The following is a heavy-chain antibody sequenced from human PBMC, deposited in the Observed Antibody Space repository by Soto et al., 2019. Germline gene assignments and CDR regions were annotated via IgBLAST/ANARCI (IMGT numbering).Heavy chain of an antibody. V-gene: IGHV3-7*01. Sequence: PGGSLRLSCAASGFTFSSYWMSWVRQAPGKGLEWVANIKQDGSEKYYVDSVKGRFTISRDNAKNSLYLQMNSLRAEDTAVYYCARKPGDTEDYFDYWGQGTLVTFSS. CDR3: ARKPGDTEDYFDY. CDR2: IKQDGSEK. D-gene: IGHD7-27*01. CDR1: GFTFSSYW. J-gene: IGHJ4*02.